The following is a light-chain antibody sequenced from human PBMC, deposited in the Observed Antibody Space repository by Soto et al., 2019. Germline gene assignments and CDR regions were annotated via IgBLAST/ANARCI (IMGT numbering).Light chain of an antibody. CDR3: QQYNNWPPLT. V-gene: IGKV3-15*01. CDR2: AAS. Sequence: EVVVTQSPATLSVSLGGRATLSCRASQSVRTNLAWYQQKPGQAPRLLIYAASTRATGIPARFSGSGSGTEFNHTITSLQSADFAVYYCQQYNNWPPLTFGGGTKVEIK. CDR1: QSVRTN. J-gene: IGKJ4*01.